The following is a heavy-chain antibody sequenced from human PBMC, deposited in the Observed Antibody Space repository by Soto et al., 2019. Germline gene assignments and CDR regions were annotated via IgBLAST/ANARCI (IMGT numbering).Heavy chain of an antibody. CDR2: INHSGST. J-gene: IGHJ3*02. V-gene: IGHV4-34*01. CDR3: ARAGRYDFWSGYRSHDAFDT. Sequence: QVQLQQWGAGLLKPSETLSLTCAVYGGSFCGYYWSWIRQPPGKGLEWIGEINHSGSTNYNPSLKSRVTISVDTSKNQFSLKLSSVTAADTAVYYCARAGRYDFWSGYRSHDAFDTWGQGTMVTVSS. D-gene: IGHD3-3*01. CDR1: GGSFCGYY.